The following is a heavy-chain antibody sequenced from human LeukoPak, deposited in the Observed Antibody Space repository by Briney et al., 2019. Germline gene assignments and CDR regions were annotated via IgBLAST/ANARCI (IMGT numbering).Heavy chain of an antibody. J-gene: IGHJ4*02. CDR1: GFTFSSYW. V-gene: IGHV3-7*03. CDR2: IKQDGVEK. Sequence: GGSLRLSCAASGFTFSSYWMSWVRQAPGKGLEWVANIKQDGVEKYHVDSVKGRFTNSRDNAKKSLYLQMNSLRAGDTAVYYCVRACDRSSCPYYFDSWGQGTLVTVSS. CDR3: VRACDRSSCPYYFDS. D-gene: IGHD3-22*01.